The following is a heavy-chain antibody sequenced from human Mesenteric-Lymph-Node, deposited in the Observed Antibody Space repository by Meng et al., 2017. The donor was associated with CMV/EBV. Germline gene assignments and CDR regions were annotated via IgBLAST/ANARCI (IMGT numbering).Heavy chain of an antibody. CDR3: TRDFGGDSTGYSGFDY. CDR2: IRSKAYSGTT. CDR1: GFTFSTYA. Sequence: GESLKISCAASGFTFSTYAMNWVRRAPGKGLEWVGFIRSKAYSGTTEYAASVKGRFIISRDDSKSIAYLQMNSLKTEDTGVYYCTRDFGGDSTGYSGFDYWGQGTLVTVSS. J-gene: IGHJ4*02. D-gene: IGHD3-22*01. V-gene: IGHV3-49*04.